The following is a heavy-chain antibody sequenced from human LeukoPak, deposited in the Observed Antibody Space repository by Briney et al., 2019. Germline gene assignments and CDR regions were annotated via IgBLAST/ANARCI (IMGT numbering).Heavy chain of an antibody. J-gene: IGHJ4*02. CDR3: AGMAGFDY. D-gene: IGHD5-24*01. CDR1: GGSISSHY. Sequence: KPSETLSLTCTVSGGSISSHYWSWIRQPPGKGLEWIGYIYYSGSTNYNPSLKSRVTISVDTSKNQFSLKLSSVTAADTAVYYCAGMAGFDYWGQGTLVTVSS. V-gene: IGHV4-59*11. CDR2: IYYSGST.